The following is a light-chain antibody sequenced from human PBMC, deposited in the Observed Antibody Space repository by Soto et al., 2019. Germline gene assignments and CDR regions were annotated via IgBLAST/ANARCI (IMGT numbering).Light chain of an antibody. V-gene: IGKV1-5*03. CDR2: SAS. J-gene: IGKJ4*01. Sequence: DIQMTQSPSTLSASVGDRVIITCRASQKVRGWWAWYRQKPGKAPELLIYSASTLETAVRPRFSGSESWTDFTLTVRNLQREDFPTYYGQQYERYPLSFGGGTQVEIK. CDR1: QKVRGW. CDR3: QQYERYPLS.